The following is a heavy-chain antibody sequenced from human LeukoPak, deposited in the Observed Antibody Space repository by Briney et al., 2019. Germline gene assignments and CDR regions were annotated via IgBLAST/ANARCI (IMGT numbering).Heavy chain of an antibody. D-gene: IGHD3-3*01. CDR2: INHSGST. CDR1: GGSFSGYY. J-gene: IGHJ6*02. Sequence: SETLSLTCAVYGGSFSGYYWSWIRQPPGKGLEWIGEINHSGSTNYNPSLKSRVTISVDTSKNQFSLKLSSVTAADTAVYYCARGASSGATYYDFWSGTPNYGMDVWGQGTTVTVSS. CDR3: ARGASSGATYYDFWSGTPNYGMDV. V-gene: IGHV4-34*01.